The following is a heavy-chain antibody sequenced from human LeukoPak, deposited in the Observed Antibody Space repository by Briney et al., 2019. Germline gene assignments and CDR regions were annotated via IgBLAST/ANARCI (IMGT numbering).Heavy chain of an antibody. CDR2: INADNGNT. V-gene: IGHV1-3*01. J-gene: IGHJ2*01. D-gene: IGHD2-2*01. CDR3: AKNRAAGSSDYWYFDL. CDR1: GYTFSSYD. Sequence: ASVKVSCKASGYTFSSYDISWVRQAPGQGLEWMGWINADNGNTKYSQKFQGRVTITRDTSASTAYMELSSLRSEDTAVYYCAKNRAAGSSDYWYFDLWGRGTLVTVSS.